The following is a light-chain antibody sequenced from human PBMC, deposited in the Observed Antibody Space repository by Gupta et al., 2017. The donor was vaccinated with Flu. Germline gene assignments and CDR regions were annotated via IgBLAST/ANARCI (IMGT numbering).Light chain of an antibody. CDR1: QTIRTY. V-gene: IGKV1-39*01. Sequence: DIQLTQSPSSLSASVGGRVTITCRSSQTIRTYLNWYQQKPGKAPKLLVYAASSLQSGVPSRFSGSGSGTDFTLTISSLQLEDFATYYCQQSYSTPFAFGHGTKVDIK. J-gene: IGKJ3*01. CDR3: QQSYSTPFA. CDR2: AAS.